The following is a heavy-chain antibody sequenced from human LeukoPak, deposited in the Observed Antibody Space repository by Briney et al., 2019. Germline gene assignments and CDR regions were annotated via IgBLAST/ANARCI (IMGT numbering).Heavy chain of an antibody. CDR3: ARDACSSTSCSRRGYYFDY. Sequence: SETLSLTCTVSGGSISSYYWSWIRQPAGKGLEWIGRIYTSGSTNYNPSLKSRVTMSVDTSKNQFSLKLSSVTAVDTAVYYCARDACSSTSCSRRGYYFDYWGQGTLVTVSS. D-gene: IGHD2-2*01. CDR1: GGSISSYY. V-gene: IGHV4-4*07. CDR2: IYTSGST. J-gene: IGHJ4*02.